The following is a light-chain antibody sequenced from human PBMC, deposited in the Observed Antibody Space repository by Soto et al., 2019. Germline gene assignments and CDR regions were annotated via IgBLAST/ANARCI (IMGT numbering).Light chain of an antibody. J-gene: IGKJ5*01. V-gene: IGKV3-11*01. CDR1: QSVSSY. CDR3: QQRSNWPSIT. Sequence: EFVLTQSPATLSLSPGERATLSCRASQSVSSYLAWYQQKPGQAPRLLIYDASNRATGIPARFSGSGSGTDFTLTINSLEPEDSAVYYCQQRSNWPSITFGQGTRLEI. CDR2: DAS.